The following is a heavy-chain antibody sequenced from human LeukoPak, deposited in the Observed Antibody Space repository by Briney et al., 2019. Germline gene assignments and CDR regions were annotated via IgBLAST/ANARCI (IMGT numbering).Heavy chain of an antibody. D-gene: IGHD3-10*02. CDR3: AELGITMIGGV. CDR1: GFTFSSYE. CDR2: ISSSGSTI. V-gene: IGHV3-48*03. J-gene: IGHJ6*04. Sequence: PRGSLRLSCAASGFTFSSYEMNWVRQVPGKGLEWVSYISSSGSTIYYADSVKGRFTISRDNAKNSLYLQTNSLRAEDTAVYCCAELGITMIGGVWGKGTTVTISS.